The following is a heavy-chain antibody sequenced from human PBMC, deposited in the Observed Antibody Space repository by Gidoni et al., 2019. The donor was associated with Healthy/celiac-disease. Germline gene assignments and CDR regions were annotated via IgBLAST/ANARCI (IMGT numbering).Heavy chain of an antibody. V-gene: IGHV3-30*18. CDR1: GFPFSSYG. Sequence: QVQLVESGGGVVQPGRSLRLSCAASGFPFSSYGMHWVRQAPGKGLEWVAVISYDGSNKYYADSVKGRFTISRDNSKNTLYLQMNSLRAEDTAVYYCAKDRPLYSSTVPYFDYWGQGTLVTVSS. J-gene: IGHJ4*02. CDR3: AKDRPLYSSTVPYFDY. D-gene: IGHD2-2*01. CDR2: ISYDGSNK.